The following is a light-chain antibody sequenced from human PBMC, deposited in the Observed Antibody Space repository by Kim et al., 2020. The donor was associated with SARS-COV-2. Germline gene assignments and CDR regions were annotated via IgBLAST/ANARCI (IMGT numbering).Light chain of an antibody. Sequence: SYELTQPLSVSVALGQTARITCGGNNIGSKNVHWYQQKPGQAPVLVIHRDSNRPSGIPERFSGSNSGNTATLTISRAQAGDEADYYCQVWDSSTAVFGGG. CDR1: NIGSKN. CDR3: QVWDSSTAV. J-gene: IGLJ3*02. V-gene: IGLV3-9*01. CDR2: RDS.